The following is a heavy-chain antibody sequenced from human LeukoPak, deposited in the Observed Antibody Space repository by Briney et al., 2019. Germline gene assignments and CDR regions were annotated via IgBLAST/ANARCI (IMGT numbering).Heavy chain of an antibody. Sequence: SETLSLTCTVSGGSISSYYWSWIRQPPGKGLEWIGYIYYSGSTNYNPSLKSRVTISVDTSKNQFSLKLSSVTAADTAVYYCARDTPGYGSSWSGMDVWGQGTTVTVSS. V-gene: IGHV4-59*01. D-gene: IGHD6-13*01. CDR1: GGSISSYY. J-gene: IGHJ6*02. CDR3: ARDTPGYGSSWSGMDV. CDR2: IYYSGST.